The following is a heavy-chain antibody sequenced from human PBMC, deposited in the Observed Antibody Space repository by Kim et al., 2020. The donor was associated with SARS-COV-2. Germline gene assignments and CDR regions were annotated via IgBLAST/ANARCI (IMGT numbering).Heavy chain of an antibody. CDR3: AKDLRRLITVIRGLVYFHSMDV. J-gene: IGHJ6*02. D-gene: IGHD3-10*01. CDR1: GLAVRSESELTFSDYA. CDR2: IWYDGSKK. V-gene: IGHV3-33*06. Sequence: GGSLRLSCEVSGLAVRSESELTFSDYAMHWVRQSPGKGLEWVAAIWYDGSKKYYVESVKGRFTISRDNSKNMVYLQMNSLGGEDTAVYYCAKDLRRLITVIRGLVYFHSMDVLGQGNTVTVYS.